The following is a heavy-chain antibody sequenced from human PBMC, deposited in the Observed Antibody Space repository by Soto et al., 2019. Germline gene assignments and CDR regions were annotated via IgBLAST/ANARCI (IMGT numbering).Heavy chain of an antibody. CDR1: GFTFSSNA. V-gene: IGHV3-23*01. Sequence: HPGGSLRLSCAASGFTFSSNAMSWVRQAPGKGLEWVSGITGSGGITDYADSVKGRFTISRDNSRNTVYLQWSSLKASDTAMYYCARRDRTQVDFDFWGQGTLVTVSS. CDR2: ITGSGGIT. J-gene: IGHJ4*02. CDR3: ARRDRTQVDFDF.